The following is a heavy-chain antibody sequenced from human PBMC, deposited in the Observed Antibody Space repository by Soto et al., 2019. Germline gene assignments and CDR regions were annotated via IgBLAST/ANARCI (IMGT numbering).Heavy chain of an antibody. CDR3: ARDNCSGGSCYHYFDY. Sequence: SVKVSCKASGGTFSSYAISWVRRAPGQGLEWMGGIIPIFGTANYAQKFQGRVTITADESTSTAYMELSSLRSEDTAVYYCARDNCSGGSCYHYFDYWGQGTLVTVSS. J-gene: IGHJ4*02. CDR1: GGTFSSYA. CDR2: IIPIFGTA. D-gene: IGHD2-15*01. V-gene: IGHV1-69*13.